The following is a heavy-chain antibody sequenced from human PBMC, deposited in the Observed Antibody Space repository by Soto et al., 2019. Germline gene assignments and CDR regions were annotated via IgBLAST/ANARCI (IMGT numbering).Heavy chain of an antibody. CDR2: INAGNGNT. CDR3: VTSVPRSGWYYFDH. CDR1: GYTFTSYA. Sequence: EASVKVSCKASGYTFTSYAMHWVRQAPGQRLEWMGWINAGNGNTKYSQKFQGRVTITRDTSASTAYMELSSLRSDDTAVYYCVTSVPRSGWYYFDHWGQGTLVTVSS. D-gene: IGHD6-19*01. V-gene: IGHV1-3*01. J-gene: IGHJ4*02.